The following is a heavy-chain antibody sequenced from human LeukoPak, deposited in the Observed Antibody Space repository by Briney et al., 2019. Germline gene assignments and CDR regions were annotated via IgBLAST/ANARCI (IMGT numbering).Heavy chain of an antibody. D-gene: IGHD6-19*01. Sequence: PGGSLRLSCAASGFTFSSYGMHWVRQAPGKGLEWVAVVSYDRSNKFYVDSVKGRFTISRDNSKNTLYLQMNSLRAEDTAVYYCTKGRPLGGSSGWYEFDYWGQGTLVTVSS. J-gene: IGHJ4*02. CDR3: TKGRPLGGSSGWYEFDY. CDR1: GFTFSSYG. CDR2: VSYDRSNK. V-gene: IGHV3-30*18.